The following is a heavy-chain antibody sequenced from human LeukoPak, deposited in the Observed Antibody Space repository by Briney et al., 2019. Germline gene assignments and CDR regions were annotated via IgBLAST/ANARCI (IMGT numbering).Heavy chain of an antibody. CDR1: GYTFTSYG. J-gene: IGHJ4*02. CDR3: ARATMVRGVRGLSDY. Sequence: ASVKVSCKASGYTFTSYGISWVRQAPGQGLEWMGWISAYNGNTNYAQKLQGRVTMTTDTSTSTAYMELRSLRSDDTAVYYCARATMVRGVRGLSDYWGQGTLVTVSS. CDR2: ISAYNGNT. D-gene: IGHD3-10*01. V-gene: IGHV1-18*01.